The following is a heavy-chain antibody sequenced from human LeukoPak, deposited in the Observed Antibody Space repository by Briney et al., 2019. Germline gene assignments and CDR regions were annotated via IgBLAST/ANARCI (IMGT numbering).Heavy chain of an antibody. D-gene: IGHD3-22*01. CDR2: IYTSGST. J-gene: IGHJ4*02. V-gene: IGHV4-4*07. Sequence: SETLSLTCTVSGGPISSYYWSWIRQPAGQGLEWIGRIYTSGSTNYNPSLKSRVTMSIDRSKNQFSLKLPSVTAADTAVYYCARGGYYDISGLDCWGQGTLVTVSS. CDR3: ARGGYYDISGLDC. CDR1: GGPISSYY.